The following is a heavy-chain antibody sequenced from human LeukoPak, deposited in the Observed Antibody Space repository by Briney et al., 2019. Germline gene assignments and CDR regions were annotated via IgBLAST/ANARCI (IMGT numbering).Heavy chain of an antibody. D-gene: IGHD4-17*01. J-gene: IGHJ1*01. CDR3: ARDGNDYGDYVYFQH. CDR1: GYTLISYY. Sequence: ASVKVSCKASGYTLISYYLHWVRQAPGQGLEWMGIINPSGGDSSYAQNFQGRVAMTRDTSTSTVYMELSSLRSDDTAVYYCARDGNDYGDYVYFQHWGPGTLVTVSS. CDR2: INPSGGDS. V-gene: IGHV1-46*01.